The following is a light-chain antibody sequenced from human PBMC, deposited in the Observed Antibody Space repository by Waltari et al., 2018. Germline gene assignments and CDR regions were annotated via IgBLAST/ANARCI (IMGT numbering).Light chain of an antibody. CDR1: NSDVGNYNL. V-gene: IGLV2-23*02. J-gene: IGLJ1*01. CDR3: CSYVGLGIYV. Sequence: QSGLTQPASVSGSPGQSITISCTGTNSDVGNYNLVSWYQQYPGKAPQLMVYEVTKRASGVSDRFSGSKSGNTASLTIHGLQSEDEADYYCCSYVGLGIYVFGSGTKVTVL. CDR2: EVT.